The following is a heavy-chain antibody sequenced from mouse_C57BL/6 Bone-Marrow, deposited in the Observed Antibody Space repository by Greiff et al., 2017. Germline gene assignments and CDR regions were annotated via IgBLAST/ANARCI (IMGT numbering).Heavy chain of an antibody. Sequence: QVQLKESGAELARPGASVKLSCKASGYTFTSYGISWVKQRTGQGLEWIGEIYPRSGNTYYNEKFKGKATLTADKSSSTAYMELRSLTSEDSAVYVCARYRRDGQGAMDYWGQGTSVTVSA. CDR1: GYTFTSYG. J-gene: IGHJ4*01. CDR2: IYPRSGNT. D-gene: IGHD2-3*01. V-gene: IGHV1-81*01. CDR3: ARYRRDGQGAMDY.